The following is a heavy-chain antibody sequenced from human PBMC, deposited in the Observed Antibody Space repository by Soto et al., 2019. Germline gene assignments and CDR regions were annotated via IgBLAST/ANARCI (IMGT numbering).Heavy chain of an antibody. Sequence: SEALSLTCTVSGGSVSSGDYYWSWIRQPPGKGLEWIGYIYYSGNTNYNPSLKSRVIISVDTSKNLFSLKLTSVTAADTAVYYCARIPVDTSMIYWLDPWGQGTLVTVSS. CDR1: GGSVSSGDYY. J-gene: IGHJ5*02. V-gene: IGHV4-61*08. CDR2: IYYSGNT. CDR3: ARIPVDTSMIYWLDP. D-gene: IGHD5-18*01.